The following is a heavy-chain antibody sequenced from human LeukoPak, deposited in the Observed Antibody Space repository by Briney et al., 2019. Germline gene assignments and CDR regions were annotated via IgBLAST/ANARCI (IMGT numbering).Heavy chain of an antibody. V-gene: IGHV4-4*02. CDR3: ARGDGSGSGRWFDP. Sequence: PSETLSLTRAVSGGSISSSNWWSWVRQPPGKGLEWIGEIYHSGSTNYNPSLKSRVTISVDRSKNQFSLNLNFVTAADTALYYCARGDGSGSGRWFDPWGQGTLITVSS. CDR1: GGSISSSNW. J-gene: IGHJ5*02. D-gene: IGHD3-10*01. CDR2: IYHSGST.